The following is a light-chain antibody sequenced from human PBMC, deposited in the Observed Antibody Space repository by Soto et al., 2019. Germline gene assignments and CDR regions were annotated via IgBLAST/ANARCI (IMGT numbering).Light chain of an antibody. V-gene: IGKV2-28*01. CDR3: MQALQTPK. CDR1: QSLLHSNGYNY. CDR2: LGS. Sequence: DIVMTQSPLSLPVTPGEPASISCRSSQSLLHSNGYNYLDWYLQKPGQSPQLLIYLGSNRASGVPDRFSGSGSGNDFTLKISRVEAEDVGVYYCMQALQTPKFGPGTKVDIK. J-gene: IGKJ3*01.